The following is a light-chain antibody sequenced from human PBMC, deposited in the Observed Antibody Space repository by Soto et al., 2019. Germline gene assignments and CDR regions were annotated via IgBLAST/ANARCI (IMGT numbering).Light chain of an antibody. Sequence: VVMTHSPATLSVSPGERATLSCRASQTIGSNLAWYQQKPGQPPRLLIHTASSRATGIPDRFSGSGSGTDFTLTISRLEPDDFAVYYCQQYGSSSITFGQGTRLEIK. CDR1: QTIGSN. CDR3: QQYGSSSIT. V-gene: IGKV3-20*01. CDR2: TAS. J-gene: IGKJ5*01.